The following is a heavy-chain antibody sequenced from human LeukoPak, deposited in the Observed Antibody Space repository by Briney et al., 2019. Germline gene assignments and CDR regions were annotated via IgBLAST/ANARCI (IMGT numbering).Heavy chain of an antibody. V-gene: IGHV3-33*06. CDR1: GIIFSDFG. Sequence: GGSLRLSYAASGIIFSDFGMHWVRQAPGKGLEWMAIIWYDGSNKYYADSVKGRFTISRDNSQNTMYLQMNSLRAEDSAVYYCAKATCSGASCFSNSRDAFDVWGQGTMVTVSS. J-gene: IGHJ3*01. CDR2: IWYDGSNK. D-gene: IGHD2-15*01. CDR3: AKATCSGASCFSNSRDAFDV.